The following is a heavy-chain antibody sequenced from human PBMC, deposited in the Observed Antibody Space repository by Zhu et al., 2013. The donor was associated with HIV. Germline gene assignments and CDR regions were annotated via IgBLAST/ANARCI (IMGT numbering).Heavy chain of an antibody. CDR1: GYTFTGYY. CDR2: LNPNSGGT. Sequence: QVQLVQSGAEVKKPGASVKVSCEASGYTFTGYYIHWVRQAPGQGLEWMGWLNPNSGGTDYAQRFQGRVTMTRDTSISTAYMELSGLRSDDSAVYYCARGGSYDFWSVFLTGVQGTLVTVSS. J-gene: IGHJ4*02. V-gene: IGHV1-2*02. D-gene: IGHD3-3*01. CDR3: ARGGSYDFWSVFLT.